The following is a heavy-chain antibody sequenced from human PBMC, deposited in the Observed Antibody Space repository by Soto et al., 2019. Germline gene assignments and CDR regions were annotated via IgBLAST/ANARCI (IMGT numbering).Heavy chain of an antibody. Sequence: ASVKVSCKASGYTFTSYGISWVRQAPGQGLEWMGWISAYNGNTNYAQKLQGRVTMATDTSTSTAYMELRSLRSDDTAVYYCARDPRHTAMATVHAYWGQGTLVTVSS. J-gene: IGHJ4*02. CDR1: GYTFTSYG. CDR3: ARDPRHTAMATVHAY. CDR2: ISAYNGNT. D-gene: IGHD5-18*01. V-gene: IGHV1-18*01.